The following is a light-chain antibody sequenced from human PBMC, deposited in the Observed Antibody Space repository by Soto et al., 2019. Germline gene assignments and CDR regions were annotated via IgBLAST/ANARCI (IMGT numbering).Light chain of an antibody. V-gene: IGKV3-15*01. CDR2: GAS. CDR1: QSVSGN. J-gene: IGKJ4*01. CDR3: QHYDDWPSLT. Sequence: EIVMTQSPATLSVSPGERATLSCRASQSVSGNLAWYQQTPGQAPRLLISGASTRATGIPARFSGSGSGTEFTLTISGLQSEDLAVYYCQHYDDWPSLTFGGGTKVEIK.